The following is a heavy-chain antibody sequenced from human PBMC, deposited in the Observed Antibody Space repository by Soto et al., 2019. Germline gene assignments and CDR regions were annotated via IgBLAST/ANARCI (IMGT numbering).Heavy chain of an antibody. Sequence: EVQLVESGGGLVKPGGSLRLSCAASGFTFSNAWMSWVRQAPGKGLEWVGRIKSKTDGGITDYAAPVKGRFTISRDDSKNTLYLQMNSLKTEDTAVYYCTPTYYDFRSGYSDNWFDPWGQGTLVTVSS. V-gene: IGHV3-15*01. D-gene: IGHD3-3*01. CDR1: GFTFSNAW. CDR2: IKSKTDGGIT. CDR3: TPTYYDFRSGYSDNWFDP. J-gene: IGHJ5*02.